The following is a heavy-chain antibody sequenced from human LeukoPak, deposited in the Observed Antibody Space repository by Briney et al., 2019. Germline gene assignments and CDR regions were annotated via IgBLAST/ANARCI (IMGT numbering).Heavy chain of an antibody. Sequence: GGSLRLSCAASGFSFSNYWMDWVRQAPGKGLEWVANIKQDGSEKKCLDSVKGRFTISRDNAQNSLYLQMNSLRVEDTAVYYCATDRGWRTSGYYLYYFEYWGQGTLVTYSS. CDR3: ATDRGWRTSGYYLYYFEY. CDR1: GFSFSNYW. J-gene: IGHJ4*02. V-gene: IGHV3-7*01. CDR2: IKQDGSEK. D-gene: IGHD3-3*01.